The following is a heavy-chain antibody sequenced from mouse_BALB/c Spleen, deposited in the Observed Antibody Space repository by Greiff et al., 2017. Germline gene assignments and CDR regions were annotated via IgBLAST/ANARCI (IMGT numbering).Heavy chain of an antibody. V-gene: IGHV5-6-5*01. CDR1: GFTFSSYA. CDR2: ISSGGST. D-gene: IGHD1-1*02. CDR3: ARGHGGTGFAY. J-gene: IGHJ3*01. Sequence: EVKVEESGGGLVKPGGSLKLSCAASGFTFSSYAMSWVRQTPEKRLEWVASISSGGSTYYTDSVKGLFTISRDNARNILYLQMSSLRSEDTAVYYCARGHGGTGFAYWGQGTLVTVSA.